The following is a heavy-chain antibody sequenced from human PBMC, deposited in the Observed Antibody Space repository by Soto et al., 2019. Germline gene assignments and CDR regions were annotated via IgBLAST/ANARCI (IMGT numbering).Heavy chain of an antibody. J-gene: IGHJ6*02. V-gene: IGHV3-23*01. Sequence: GGSLRLSCAASGFTFSTYAMGWVRQAPGKGLEWVSSISGTLSTYYADSVKGRFTISRDNSKNTLYLQMNSLRAEDTAVYYCARDRIPTGMDVWGQGTTVTVSS. CDR3: ARDRIPTGMDV. CDR2: ISGTLST. CDR1: GFTFSTYA.